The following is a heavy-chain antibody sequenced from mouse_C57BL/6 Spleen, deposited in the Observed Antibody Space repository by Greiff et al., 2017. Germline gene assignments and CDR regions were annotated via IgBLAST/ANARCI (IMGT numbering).Heavy chain of an antibody. V-gene: IGHV3-1*01. CDR1: GYSITSGYD. J-gene: IGHJ2*01. CDR2: ISYRGST. Sequence: EVQLQQSGPGMVKPSQSLSLTCTVTGYSITSGYDWHWIRHFPGNKLEWMGYISYRGSTNYNPSLKSRISITHDTSKNHFFLKLNSVTTEDTATYYCARDRLGYYFDYWGQGTTLTVSS. CDR3: ARDRLGYYFDY. D-gene: IGHD3-1*01.